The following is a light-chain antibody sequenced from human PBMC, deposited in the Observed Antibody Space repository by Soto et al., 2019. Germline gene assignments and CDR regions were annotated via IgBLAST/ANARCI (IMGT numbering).Light chain of an antibody. V-gene: IGKV1-12*01. Sequence: DMHMTQCPSSVSPSVGDRVKSTCRGSQGISSWLAWYQQKPGKAPKLLIYAASSLQSGVPSRFSGSGSGTDFPLTISSLQPEDFATYYCQQANSFPITFGQGTRLEIK. J-gene: IGKJ5*01. CDR1: QGISSW. CDR3: QQANSFPIT. CDR2: AAS.